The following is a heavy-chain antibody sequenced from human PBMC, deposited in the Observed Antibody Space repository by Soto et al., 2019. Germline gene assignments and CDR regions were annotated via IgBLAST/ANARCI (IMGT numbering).Heavy chain of an antibody. CDR1: GYSFSSHA. CDR3: ARGGALSTSWYWGDGLDS. J-gene: IGHJ4*02. CDR2: IIPVFGTP. V-gene: IGHV1-69*06. Sequence: QVQLEQSGSEVKKSGSSVKVSCKASGYSFSSHAITWVRQAPGQGLEWMGGIIPVFGTPSYAQKFQGRVMISADKSQKTCSLELRSLRYEDTAVYYCARGGALSTSWYWGDGLDSWGQGTQVTVSS. D-gene: IGHD6-13*01.